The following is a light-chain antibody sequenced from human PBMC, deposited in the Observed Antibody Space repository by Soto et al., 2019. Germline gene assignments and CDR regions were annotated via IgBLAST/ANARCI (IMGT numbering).Light chain of an antibody. CDR1: SSNIGAGYD. CDR3: QSYDSSLTALYV. V-gene: IGLV1-40*01. J-gene: IGLJ1*01. Sequence: QSVLTQPPSVSGAPGQRVTISCTGSSSNIGAGYDVQWYRQLPGTAPKLLMYGNSNRPSGVPDRFSGSKSGTSASLAITGLQAEDEADYYCQSYDSSLTALYVFGIGTKLTVL. CDR2: GNS.